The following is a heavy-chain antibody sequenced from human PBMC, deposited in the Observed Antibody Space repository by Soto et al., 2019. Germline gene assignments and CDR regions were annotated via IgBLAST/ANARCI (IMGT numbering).Heavy chain of an antibody. D-gene: IGHD3-3*01. CDR1: GYTFTSYA. Sequence: ASVKVSCKASGYTFTSYAMHWVRQAPGKRLEWMGWINAGNGNTKYSQKFQGRVTITRDTSASTAYMELSSLRSEDTAVYYCARENYDFWSVYYTAFYGMDVWGQGTTVTVS. V-gene: IGHV1-3*01. CDR2: INAGNGNT. CDR3: ARENYDFWSVYYTAFYGMDV. J-gene: IGHJ6*02.